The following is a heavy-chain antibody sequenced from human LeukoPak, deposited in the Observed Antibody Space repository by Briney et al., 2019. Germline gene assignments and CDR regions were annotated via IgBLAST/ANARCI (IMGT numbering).Heavy chain of an antibody. CDR2: IWYDGSNK. J-gene: IGHJ6*02. Sequence: PGRSLRLSCAASGFTFSSYGMHWVRQAPGKGLEWVAVIWYDGSNKYYADSVKGRFTISRDNSKNTLYLQMNSLRAEDTAVYYCAREKVGATGNGMDVWGQGTTVTASS. CDR3: AREKVGATGNGMDV. CDR1: GFTFSSYG. V-gene: IGHV3-33*01. D-gene: IGHD1-26*01.